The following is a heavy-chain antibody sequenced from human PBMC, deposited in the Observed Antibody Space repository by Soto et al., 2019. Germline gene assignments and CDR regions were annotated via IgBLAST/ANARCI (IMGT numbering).Heavy chain of an antibody. CDR3: RSSTSCYDESCVDV. Sequence: SSETLSLTCAVSGYSISSGNYWAWIRQPPGRGLEWIGSLYHIGSTHYNTSLKSRVTISVDTSKNHFSLELSSVTAADTAIYYCRSSTSCYDESCVDVWGQGTMVTVSS. V-gene: IGHV4-38-2*01. CDR1: GYSISSGNY. CDR2: LYHIGST. J-gene: IGHJ6*02. D-gene: IGHD2-2*01.